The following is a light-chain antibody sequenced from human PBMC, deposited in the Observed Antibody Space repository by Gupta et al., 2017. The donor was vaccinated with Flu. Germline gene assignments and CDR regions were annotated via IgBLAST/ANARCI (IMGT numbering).Light chain of an antibody. V-gene: IGKV1-39*01. Sequence: DIQMTQSPSSLSASVGDRVTITCRAGRTIGTYLNWYQQRPGKAPNLLIYAASHLQSGVPSRFSGTGSGTNFRLTIRSIVPEDLATYHCQQSFRNPRTFGQGTKVELK. CDR3: QQSFRNPRT. CDR1: RTIGTY. J-gene: IGKJ1*01. CDR2: AAS.